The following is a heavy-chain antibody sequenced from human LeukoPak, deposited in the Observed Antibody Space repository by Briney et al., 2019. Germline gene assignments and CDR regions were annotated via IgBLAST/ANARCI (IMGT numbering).Heavy chain of an antibody. J-gene: IGHJ4*02. D-gene: IGHD3-22*01. CDR1: GYTFTSYG. V-gene: IGHV1-18*01. CDR3: ARDRRYYDSSGPYFDY. Sequence: ASVKVSCKASGYTFTSYGISWVRQAPGQGLEWMGWISAYNGNTNYAQKLQGRVTMTTDTSTSTAYMELRSLRSGDTAVYYCARDRRYYDSSGPYFDYWGQGTLVTVSS. CDR2: ISAYNGNT.